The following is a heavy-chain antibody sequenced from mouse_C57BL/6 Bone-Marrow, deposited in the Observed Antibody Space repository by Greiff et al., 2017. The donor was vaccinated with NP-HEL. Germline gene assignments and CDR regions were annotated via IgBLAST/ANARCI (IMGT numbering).Heavy chain of an antibody. J-gene: IGHJ1*03. Sequence: EVQLVESGGGLVKPGGSLKLSCAASGFTFSSYAMSWVRQTPEKRLEWVATLSDGGSYTYYPDNVKGRFTISRDNAKNNLYLQMSHLKSEDTAMYYCARANYDGGYFDVWGTGTTVTVSS. CDR3: ARANYDGGYFDV. CDR2: LSDGGSYT. CDR1: GFTFSSYA. D-gene: IGHD2-4*01. V-gene: IGHV5-4*01.